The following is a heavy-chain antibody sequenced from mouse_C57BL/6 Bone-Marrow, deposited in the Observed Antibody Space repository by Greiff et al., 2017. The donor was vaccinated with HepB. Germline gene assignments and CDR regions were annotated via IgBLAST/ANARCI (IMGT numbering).Heavy chain of an antibody. V-gene: IGHV1-53*01. CDR1: GYTFTSYW. Sequence: QVHVKQSGTELVKPGASVKLSCKASGYTFTSYWMHWVKQRPGQGLEWIGNINPSNGGTNYNEKFKSKATLTVDKSSSTAYMQLSSLTSEDSAVYYCARPFYYGFDYWGQGTTLTVSS. J-gene: IGHJ2*01. D-gene: IGHD2-2*01. CDR3: ARPFYYGFDY. CDR2: INPSNGGT.